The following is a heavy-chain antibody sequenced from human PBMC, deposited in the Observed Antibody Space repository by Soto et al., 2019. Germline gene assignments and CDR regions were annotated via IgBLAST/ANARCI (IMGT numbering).Heavy chain of an antibody. CDR2: ISVYNGNT. CDR3: ARDYGGGAAAGTSVY. Sequence: QVQLVQSGAEVKKPGASVKVSCKASGYTFTSYGISWVRQAPGQGLEWMGWISVYNGNTNYAQKLQGRVTMTTDTSTRTAYMELRSLRSDATAVYYCARDYGGGAAAGTSVYWGQGTLVTVSS. V-gene: IGHV1-18*01. CDR1: GYTFTSYG. J-gene: IGHJ4*02. D-gene: IGHD6-13*01.